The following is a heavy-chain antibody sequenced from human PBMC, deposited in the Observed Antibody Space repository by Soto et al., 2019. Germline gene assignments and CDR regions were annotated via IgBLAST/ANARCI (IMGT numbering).Heavy chain of an antibody. CDR2: IYYSGST. J-gene: IGHJ5*02. CDR3: ARDQNTPGDCSGGSCYEGYNWFDP. Sequence: PSETLSLTCTVSGGSVSSGSYYWSWIRQPPGKGLEWIGYIYYSGSTNYNPSLKSRVTISVDTSKNQFSLKLSSVTAADTAVYYCARDQNTPGDCSGGSCYEGYNWFDPWGQGTLVTVSS. CDR1: GGSVSSGSYY. V-gene: IGHV4-61*01. D-gene: IGHD2-15*01.